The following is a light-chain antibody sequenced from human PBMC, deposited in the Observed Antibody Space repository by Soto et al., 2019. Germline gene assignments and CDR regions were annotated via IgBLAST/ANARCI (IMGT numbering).Light chain of an antibody. CDR2: KAS. CDR1: QTISSW. J-gene: IGKJ3*01. V-gene: IGKV1-5*03. CDR3: QQLQRTPFT. Sequence: DIQMTQSPSTLSGSVGDRVTITCRASQTISSWLAWYQQKPGKAPKLLIYKASTLKSGVPSRFSGSGSGTEFTLTISSLQPEDFATYHCQQLQRTPFTFGPGTTVDV.